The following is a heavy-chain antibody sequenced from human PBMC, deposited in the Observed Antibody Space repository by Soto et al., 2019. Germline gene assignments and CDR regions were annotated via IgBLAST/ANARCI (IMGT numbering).Heavy chain of an antibody. CDR3: ARGCSSTSCYATYYYYYGMDV. Sequence: QVQLVQSGAEVKKPGSSVKVSCKASGGTFSSYAISWVRQAPGQGLEWMGGTIPIFGTANYAQKFQGRVTITADESTSTAYMELSSPRSEDTAVYYCARGCSSTSCYATYYYYYGMDVWGQGTTVTVSS. CDR2: TIPIFGTA. V-gene: IGHV1-69*01. CDR1: GGTFSSYA. D-gene: IGHD2-2*01. J-gene: IGHJ6*02.